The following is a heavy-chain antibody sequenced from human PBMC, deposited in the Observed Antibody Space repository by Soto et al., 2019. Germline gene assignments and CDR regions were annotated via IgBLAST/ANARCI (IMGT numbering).Heavy chain of an antibody. Sequence: EVQLLESGGGLVQPGGSLRLSCAASGFTFSTYALSWVRQAPGKGLEWVSAITGNGGSTYYADSGTGRFTISRDNSKNTLYLQMNSLRAEDTAVYYCAKNSAATIRVGYDYWGQGTLVTVSS. CDR3: AKNSAATIRVGYDY. J-gene: IGHJ4*02. CDR1: GFTFSTYA. D-gene: IGHD5-12*01. V-gene: IGHV3-23*01. CDR2: ITGNGGST.